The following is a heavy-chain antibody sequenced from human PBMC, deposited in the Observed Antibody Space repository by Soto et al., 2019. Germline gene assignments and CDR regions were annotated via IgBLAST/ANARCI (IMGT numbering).Heavy chain of an antibody. Sequence: FGPTLENPTETLTLTCTFSGFSLSTSGMCVSWIRQPPGKALEWLALIDWDDDKYYSTSLKTRLTISKDTSKNQVVLTMTNMDPVDTATYYCARMGSGYYTFDYWGQGTLVTVSS. CDR1: GFSLSTSGMC. D-gene: IGHD3-22*01. V-gene: IGHV2-70*01. J-gene: IGHJ4*02. CDR2: IDWDDDK. CDR3: ARMGSGYYTFDY.